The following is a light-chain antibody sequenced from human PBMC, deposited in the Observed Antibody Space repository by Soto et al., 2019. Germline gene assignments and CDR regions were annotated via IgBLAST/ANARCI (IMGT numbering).Light chain of an antibody. CDR1: SSDVGNSNG. Sequence: QSVLTQPPSVSGSPGQSVAISCTGTSSDVGNSNGVSWYQQPPGTAPKLMIYDVNNRPSGVPDRFSGSKSGNTASLTISGLQAEDEADYYCSSYTSSSTYVFGTGTKVTVL. CDR3: SSYTSSSTYV. V-gene: IGLV2-18*02. CDR2: DVN. J-gene: IGLJ1*01.